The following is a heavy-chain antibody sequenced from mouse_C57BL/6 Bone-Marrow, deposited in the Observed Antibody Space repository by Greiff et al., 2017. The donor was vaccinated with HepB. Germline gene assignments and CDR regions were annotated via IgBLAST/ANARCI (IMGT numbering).Heavy chain of an antibody. D-gene: IGHD1-1*01. V-gene: IGHV1-80*01. Sequence: SGAELVKPGASVKISCKASGYAFSSYWMNWVKQRPGKGLEWIGQIYPGDGDTNYNGKFKGKATLTADKSSSTAYMQLSSLTSEDSAVYFCARYYYGSSYWYFDVWGTGTTVTVSS. CDR2: IYPGDGDT. CDR1: GYAFSSYW. CDR3: ARYYYGSSYWYFDV. J-gene: IGHJ1*03.